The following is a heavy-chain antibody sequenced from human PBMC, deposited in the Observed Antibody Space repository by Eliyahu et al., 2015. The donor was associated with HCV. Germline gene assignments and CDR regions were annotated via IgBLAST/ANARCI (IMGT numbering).Heavy chain of an antibody. V-gene: IGHV2-70*15. CDR1: GFSLSTSGMC. D-gene: IGHD1-26*01. CDR3: ARICGRSGNYR. Sequence: QVTLRESGPALVKPTQTLTLTCTFSGFSLSTSGMCVSWIRQPPGKALEWLARIDWKDDKYYSTSLQTSLSISKDTSKNQVVLIMTNMDPVDTATYYCARICGRSGNYRWGQGTMVTVSS. CDR2: IDWKDDK. J-gene: IGHJ3*01.